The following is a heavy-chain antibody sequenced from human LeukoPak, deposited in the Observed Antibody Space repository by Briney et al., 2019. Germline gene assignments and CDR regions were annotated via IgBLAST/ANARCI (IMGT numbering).Heavy chain of an antibody. CDR1: GGSISSYY. CDR2: IYTSGST. V-gene: IGHV4-4*07. Sequence: SETLSLTCTVSGGSISSYYWSWIRQPAGKGLEWIGRIYTSGSTNYNPSLKSRVTISVDKSKNQFSLKLSSVTAADTAVYYCARDRLGKNRTTNYYYYMDVGGKGTTVTVSS. CDR3: ARDRLGKNRTTNYYYYMDV. J-gene: IGHJ6*03. D-gene: IGHD1-7*01.